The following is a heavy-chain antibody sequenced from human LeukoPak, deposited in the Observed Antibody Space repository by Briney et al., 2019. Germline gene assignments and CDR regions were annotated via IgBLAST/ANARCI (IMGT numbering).Heavy chain of an antibody. CDR2: IYYSGNT. V-gene: IGHV4-59*01. J-gene: IGHJ6*04. CDR1: GGSIYSYY. CDR3: ARGTRTYGSGSYYSDV. Sequence: SETLSLTCTVSGGSIYSYYWGWIRQPPGKGLEWIGYIYYSGNTNYNPSLKSRVTISVDTSKKQFSLKLNSVTAADTAVYYCARGTRTYGSGSYYSDVWGKGTTVTVSS. D-gene: IGHD3-10*01.